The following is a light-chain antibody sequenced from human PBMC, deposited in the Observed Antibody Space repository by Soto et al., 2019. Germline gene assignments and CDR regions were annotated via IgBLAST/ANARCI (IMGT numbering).Light chain of an antibody. Sequence: EILLTQSPATLSLSPGERAILSCRASQSLNTYLAWYQQKPGQAPRLLIYDASTRATGIPARFSGTVSGTDFTLTISSLEPEDFAVYYCLQRSSWPWTFDQGTKVEI. J-gene: IGKJ1*01. CDR3: LQRSSWPWT. CDR1: QSLNTY. V-gene: IGKV3-11*01. CDR2: DAS.